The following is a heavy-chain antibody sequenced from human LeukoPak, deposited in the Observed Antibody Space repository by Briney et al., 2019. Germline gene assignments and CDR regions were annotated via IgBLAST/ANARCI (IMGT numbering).Heavy chain of an antibody. J-gene: IGHJ4*02. V-gene: IGHV3-30*02. CDR1: GFTFSSYA. D-gene: IGHD3-22*01. Sequence: GGSLRLSCAVSGFTFSSYAMNWVRQAPGKGLEWVAFIRYDGSNKYYADSVKGRFTISRDISKNTLYLQMNSLRAEDTAVYYCAGDHYYHASRGYLSFLKRGDYFDYWGQGTLVTVSS. CDR2: IRYDGSNK. CDR3: AGDHYYHASRGYLSFLKRGDYFDY.